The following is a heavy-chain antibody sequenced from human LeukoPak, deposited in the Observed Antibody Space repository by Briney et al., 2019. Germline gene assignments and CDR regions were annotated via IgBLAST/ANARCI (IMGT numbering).Heavy chain of an antibody. V-gene: IGHV1-8*01. CDR2: MNPNSGNT. CDR3: ARVAGNCGGHCYGLVY. Sequence: GASVKVSCKASGYTFTTYDINWVRQATGQGLEWMAWMNPNSGNTGYAQKFQGRVTMTRNTSISTAYMELSSLRSEDTAVYYCARVAGNCGGHCYGLVYWGQGTLVTVAS. CDR1: GYTFTTYD. D-gene: IGHD2-21*01. J-gene: IGHJ4*02.